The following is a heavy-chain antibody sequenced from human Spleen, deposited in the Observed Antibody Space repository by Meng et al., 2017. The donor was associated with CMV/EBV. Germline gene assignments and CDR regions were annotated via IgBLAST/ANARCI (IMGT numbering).Heavy chain of an antibody. CDR2: IYYSGST. J-gene: IGHJ4*02. CDR1: GGSISSSSYY. D-gene: IGHD2-15*01. V-gene: IGHV4-39*07. CDR3: ARVSTTRAYDY. Sequence: QLHVRESGPGLVKPSETLSLTCTVSGGSISSSSYYWGWIRQPPGKGLEWIGSIYYSGSTYYNPSLKSRVTISVDTSKNQFSLKLSSVTAADTAVYYCARVSTTRAYDYWGQGTLVTVSS.